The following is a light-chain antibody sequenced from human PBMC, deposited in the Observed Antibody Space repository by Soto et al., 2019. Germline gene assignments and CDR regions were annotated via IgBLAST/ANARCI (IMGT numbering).Light chain of an antibody. V-gene: IGKV1-27*01. CDR1: QGISNH. Sequence: DIQMTQSPSSLSASVGDRVTITCRASQGISNHLAWFQQKPGKVPKLLIYAASTLQSGVPSRFSGSGSGTAFTLTISSLQPEDVATYYCQKYNTAPRTFGQGTKVEIK. CDR2: AAS. J-gene: IGKJ1*01. CDR3: QKYNTAPRT.